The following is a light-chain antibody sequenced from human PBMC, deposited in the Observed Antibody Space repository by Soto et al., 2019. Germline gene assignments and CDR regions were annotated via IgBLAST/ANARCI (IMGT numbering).Light chain of an antibody. J-gene: IGKJ3*01. CDR1: QSVTSNY. Sequence: EIVLTQPPATLSLSPGERATLSCRASQSVTSNYLAWYQQKPGQAPRLLIYGASSRATGIPARFSGSGSGRDFTLTISSLEPEDFAVYYCQQRSNWPPVIFGPGTKVDI. V-gene: IGKV3-11*02. CDR3: QQRSNWPPVI. CDR2: GAS.